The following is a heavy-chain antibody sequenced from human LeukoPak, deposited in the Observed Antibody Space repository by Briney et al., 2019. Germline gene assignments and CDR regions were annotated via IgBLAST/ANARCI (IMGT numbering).Heavy chain of an antibody. CDR2: ISSSGNTI. CDR1: GFTFSAYE. Sequence: GGSLTLSCAASGFTFSAYEMNWVRQAPGQGLEWVSFISSSGNTIYYADSVKGRFTVSRDNAKNSLFLQMNSLRDDDTAVYYCVGHWDLRYWGQGALVTVSS. CDR3: VGHWDLRY. D-gene: IGHD1-26*01. J-gene: IGHJ4*02. V-gene: IGHV3-48*03.